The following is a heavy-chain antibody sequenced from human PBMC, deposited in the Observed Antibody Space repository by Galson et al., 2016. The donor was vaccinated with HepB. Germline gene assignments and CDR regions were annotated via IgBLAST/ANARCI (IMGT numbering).Heavy chain of an antibody. V-gene: IGHV3-9*01. Sequence: SLRLSCAASGFNFHEYSMHWVRQPPGKGLEWVSSITWNSGTMDYVDSVKGRFTISRDNAKNSLYLEMNSLRPEDTAFYYCAKAVWLYPALDSWGQGTLVTVSS. CDR1: GFNFHEYS. D-gene: IGHD5-18*01. J-gene: IGHJ4*02. CDR3: AKAVWLYPALDS. CDR2: ITWNSGTM.